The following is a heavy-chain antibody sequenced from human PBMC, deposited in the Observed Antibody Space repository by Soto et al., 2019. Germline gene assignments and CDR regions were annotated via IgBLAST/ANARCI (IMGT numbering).Heavy chain of an antibody. CDR3: ARDYCTNGVCYYGGYYYYMDV. V-gene: IGHV1-69*04. J-gene: IGHJ6*03. D-gene: IGHD2-8*01. CDR1: GGTFSSYT. Sequence: GASVKVSCKASGGTFSSYTISWVRQAPGQGLEWMGRIIPILGIANYAQKFQGRVTITADKSTSTAYMELSSLRSEDTAVYYCARDYCTNGVCYYGGYYYYMDVWGKGTTVTVSS. CDR2: IIPILGIA.